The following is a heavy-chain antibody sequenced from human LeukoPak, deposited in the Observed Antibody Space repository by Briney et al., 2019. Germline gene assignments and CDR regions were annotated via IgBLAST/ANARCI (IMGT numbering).Heavy chain of an antibody. CDR1: GFTVSSNY. CDR2: IKQDGSEK. J-gene: IGHJ4*02. V-gene: IGHV3-7*05. CDR3: ARDLLAI. D-gene: IGHD3-3*02. Sequence: GGSLRLSCAASGFTVSSNYMSWVRQAPGKGLEWVANIKQDGSEKYYVDSVKGRFTISRDNAKNSLYLQMNSLRAEDTAVYYCARDLLAIWGQGTLVTVSS.